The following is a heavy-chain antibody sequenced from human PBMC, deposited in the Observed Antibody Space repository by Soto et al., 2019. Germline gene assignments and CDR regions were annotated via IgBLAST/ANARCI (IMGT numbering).Heavy chain of an antibody. CDR3: SDILTGYYPHYYYGMDV. D-gene: IGHD3-9*01. CDR2: IKQDGSEK. V-gene: IGHV3-7*05. Sequence: EVQLVESGGGLVQPGGSLRLSCAASGFTFISYWMSWVRQAPGKGLEWVANIKQDGSEKYYVDSVKGRFTISRDNAKNSLYLQMNSLRAEDTAVYYCSDILTGYYPHYYYGMDVWGQGTTVTVSS. CDR1: GFTFISYW. J-gene: IGHJ6*02.